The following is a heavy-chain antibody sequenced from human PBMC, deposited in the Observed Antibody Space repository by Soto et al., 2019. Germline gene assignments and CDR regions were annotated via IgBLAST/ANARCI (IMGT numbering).Heavy chain of an antibody. CDR3: ARIWNYEPNFDY. CDR2: IYYSGST. CDR1: GGSISSSSYY. Sequence: SETLSLTCTVSGGSISSSSYYWGWIRQPPGKGLEWIGSIYYSGSTYYNPSLKSRVTISVDTSKNQFSLKLSSVTAADTAVYYCARIWNYEPNFDYWGQGTLVTVSS. V-gene: IGHV4-39*01. J-gene: IGHJ4*02. D-gene: IGHD1-7*01.